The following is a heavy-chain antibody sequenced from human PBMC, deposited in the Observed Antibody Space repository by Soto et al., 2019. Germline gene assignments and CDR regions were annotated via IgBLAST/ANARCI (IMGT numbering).Heavy chain of an antibody. Sequence: GGSLRLSCAASGFTFSSYGMHWVRQAPGKGLEWVAVISYDGSNKYYADSVKGRFTISRDNSKNTVYLQMNSLKTDDTAVYYCAKEMFPRTGLDSSSPWGEFWGRGSLVTVFS. CDR2: ISYDGSNK. V-gene: IGHV3-30*18. CDR3: AKEMFPRTGLDSSSPWGEF. J-gene: IGHJ4*01. D-gene: IGHD3-16*01. CDR1: GFTFSSYG.